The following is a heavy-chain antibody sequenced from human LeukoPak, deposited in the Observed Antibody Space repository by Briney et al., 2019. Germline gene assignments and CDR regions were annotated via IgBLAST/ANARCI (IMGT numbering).Heavy chain of an antibody. D-gene: IGHD2-2*01. CDR3: ARDSLGYCSSTSCRPSYY. J-gene: IGHJ4*02. CDR1: GGTFSSYT. CDR2: IIPILGIA. Sequence: SVKVSCKASGGTFSSYTISWVRQAPGQGLEWMGRIIPILGIANYAQKFQGRVTIAADKSTSTAYMELSSLRSEDTAVYYCARDSLGYCSSTSCRPSYYWGQGTLVTVSS. V-gene: IGHV1-69*04.